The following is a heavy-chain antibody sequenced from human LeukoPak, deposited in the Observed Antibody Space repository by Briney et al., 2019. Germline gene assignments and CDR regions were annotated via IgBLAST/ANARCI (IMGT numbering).Heavy chain of an antibody. CDR2: IYSDGST. D-gene: IGHD5-24*01. V-gene: IGHV3-66*01. Sequence: GGSLRLSCAASGFTVSSNYMSWVRQAPGEGLELVSVIYSDGSTDYADSVKGRFTISRDKSKNTLYLQMNSLRVEDTAVYYCAAPQRDGYNSRQFDYWGQGTLVTVSS. CDR3: AAPQRDGYNSRQFDY. J-gene: IGHJ4*02. CDR1: GFTVSSNY.